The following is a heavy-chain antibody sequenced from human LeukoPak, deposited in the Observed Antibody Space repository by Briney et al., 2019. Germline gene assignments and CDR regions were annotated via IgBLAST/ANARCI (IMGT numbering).Heavy chain of an antibody. V-gene: IGHV1-69*01. CDR1: GGTFSSYA. CDR2: IIPIFGTA. D-gene: IGHD3-16*01. J-gene: IGHJ6*03. Sequence: AVKVSCKASGGTFSSYAISWVRQAPGQGLELMGGIIPIFGTANYAQKFQGRVTITADESTSTAYMELSSLRSEDTAVYYCAVGEILQLFTYYYYYYYMDVWGKGTTVSVSS. CDR3: AVGEILQLFTYYYYYYYMDV.